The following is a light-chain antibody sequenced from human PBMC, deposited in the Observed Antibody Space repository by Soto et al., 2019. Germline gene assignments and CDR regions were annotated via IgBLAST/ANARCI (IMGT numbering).Light chain of an antibody. J-gene: IGLJ2*01. V-gene: IGLV1-44*01. CDR3: AAWDDSLNGLV. CDR2: GNN. CDR1: SSNIGSNT. Sequence: QSVLTQPPSASGTPGQRVTISCSGSSSNIGSNTVNWYQQLPGTAPKLLMYGNNQRPSGVPDRFSGSKSGTSASLAVSGLQSEDEADYYCAAWDDSLNGLVFGGGTKVTVL.